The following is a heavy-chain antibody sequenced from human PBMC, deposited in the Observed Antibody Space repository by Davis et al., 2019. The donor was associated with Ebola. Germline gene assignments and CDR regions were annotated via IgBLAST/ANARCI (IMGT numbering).Heavy chain of an antibody. CDR2: INSDGSST. CDR3: ARAFDAFDI. J-gene: IGHJ3*02. V-gene: IGHV3-74*01. Sequence: GESLKISCAASGFTFSSYWMHWVRQAPGKGLVWVSRINSDGSSTSYADSVKGRFTISRHNSKNTLYLQMNSLRAEDTAVYYCARAFDAFDIWGQGTMVTVSS. CDR1: GFTFSSYW.